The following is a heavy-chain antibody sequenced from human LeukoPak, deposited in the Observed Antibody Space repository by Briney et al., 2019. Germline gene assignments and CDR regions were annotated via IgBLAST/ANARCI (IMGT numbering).Heavy chain of an antibody. Sequence: SETLSLTCTVSGGSISSYYWSWIRQPAGKGLEWIGEINHSGSTNYNPSLKSRVTISVDTSKNQFSLKLSSVTAADTAVYYCARGLRGSSGYYSAPYKYYFDYWGQGTLVTVSS. CDR3: ARGLRGSSGYYSAPYKYYFDY. J-gene: IGHJ4*02. CDR2: INHSGST. CDR1: GGSISSYY. V-gene: IGHV4-34*01. D-gene: IGHD3-22*01.